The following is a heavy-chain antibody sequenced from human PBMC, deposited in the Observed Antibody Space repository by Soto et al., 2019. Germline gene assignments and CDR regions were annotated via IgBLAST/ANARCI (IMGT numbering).Heavy chain of an antibody. Sequence: SVKVSCKASGGTFSSYAISWVRQAPGQGLEWMGGIIPIFGTANYAQKFQGRVTITADESTSTAYMELSSLRSEDTAVYYCARCGGDCYSQYYFDYWGQGTLVTVSS. J-gene: IGHJ4*02. CDR3: ARCGGDCYSQYYFDY. CDR1: GGTFSSYA. D-gene: IGHD2-21*02. CDR2: IIPIFGTA. V-gene: IGHV1-69*13.